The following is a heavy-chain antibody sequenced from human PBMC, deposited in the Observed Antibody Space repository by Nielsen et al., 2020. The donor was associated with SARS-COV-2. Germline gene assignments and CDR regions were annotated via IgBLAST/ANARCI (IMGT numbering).Heavy chain of an antibody. CDR2: IYHSGIT. D-gene: IGHD5-12*01. CDR3: ARVRGYSTSGPHQMARRRAYYMDV. V-gene: IGHV4-39*07. J-gene: IGHJ6*03. Sequence: VRQMPGKGLEWIGSIYHSGITYYNPPLKSRVTISVDTSKNQFSLKLSSVTAADTAVYYCARVRGYSTSGPHQMARRRAYYMDVWGKGTTVTVSS.